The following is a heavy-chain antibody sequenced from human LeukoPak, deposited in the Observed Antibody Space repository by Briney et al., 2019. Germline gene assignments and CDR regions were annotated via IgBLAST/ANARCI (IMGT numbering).Heavy chain of an antibody. D-gene: IGHD5-18*01. CDR3: ARDSGTAMAHFDY. V-gene: IGHV4-59*01. CDR2: IYYSGST. Sequence: SETLSLTCTVSGGSISSYYWSWIRQPPGKGLEWIGYIYYSGSTNYNPSLKSRVTISVDTSKDQFSLKLSSVTAADTAVYYCARDSGTAMAHFDYWGQGTLVTVSS. CDR1: GGSISSYY. J-gene: IGHJ4*02.